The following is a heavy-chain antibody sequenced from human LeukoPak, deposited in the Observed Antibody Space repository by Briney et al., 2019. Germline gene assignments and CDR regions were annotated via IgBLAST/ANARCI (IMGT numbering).Heavy chain of an antibody. D-gene: IGHD6-13*01. CDR1: GGSISSYY. Sequence: SGTLSLTCTVSGGSISSYYWSWIRQPPGRGLEWIGYIYYSGTTNYNPSLKSRVTISVDTSKNQFSLKLSSVTAADTAVYYCARGVYIAAAQYGYWGQGTLVTVSS. J-gene: IGHJ4*02. V-gene: IGHV4-59*01. CDR3: ARGVYIAAAQYGY. CDR2: IYYSGTT.